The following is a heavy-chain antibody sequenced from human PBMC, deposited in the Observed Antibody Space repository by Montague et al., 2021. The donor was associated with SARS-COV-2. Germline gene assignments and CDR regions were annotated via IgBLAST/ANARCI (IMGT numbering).Heavy chain of an antibody. Sequence: SETLSLTCASSGGSFSDYYGSWIRQTPGKGLEWIGEFNQSGTTIYNPFVKSGVTISEDASKNQFYLRLNSVTAADTAVYYCARGRRTVVVPGAGPAGRAFDIWGQGTMVTVSS. CDR3: ARGRRTVVVPGAGPAGRAFDI. CDR1: GGSFSDYY. J-gene: IGHJ3*02. D-gene: IGHD2-2*01. V-gene: IGHV4-34*01. CDR2: FNQSGTT.